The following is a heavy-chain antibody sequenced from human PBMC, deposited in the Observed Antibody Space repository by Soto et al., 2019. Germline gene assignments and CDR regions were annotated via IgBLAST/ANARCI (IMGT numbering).Heavy chain of an antibody. J-gene: IGHJ4*02. CDR2: INPDSGGT. V-gene: IGHV1-2*02. Sequence: QVQLVQSGAEVKKPGASVKVSYKASTYTFTDYYIHWVRQAPGQGLEWMGWINPDSGGTNYAQRFQGRVTMTRDTSISTAYMELNRLRSDDTAVYYCARAYNDFWSGSHFDYWGQGTLVTASS. CDR1: TYTFTDYY. D-gene: IGHD3-3*01. CDR3: ARAYNDFWSGSHFDY.